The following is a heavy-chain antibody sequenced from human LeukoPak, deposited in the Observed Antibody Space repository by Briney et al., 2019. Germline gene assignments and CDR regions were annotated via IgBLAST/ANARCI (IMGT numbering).Heavy chain of an antibody. Sequence: GGSLRLSCAASGFTLSSYAMSWVRQAPGKGLEWVSAISGSGGSTYYADSVKGRVTISRDNSKNTLYLQMNSLRAEDTAVYYCAKFYYGDRKNADYWGQGTLVTVSS. CDR1: GFTLSSYA. CDR2: ISGSGGST. V-gene: IGHV3-23*01. J-gene: IGHJ4*02. D-gene: IGHD4-17*01. CDR3: AKFYYGDRKNADY.